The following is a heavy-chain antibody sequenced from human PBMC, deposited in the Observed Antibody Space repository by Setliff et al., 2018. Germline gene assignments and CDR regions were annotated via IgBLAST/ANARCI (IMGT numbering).Heavy chain of an antibody. CDR1: GFTFSSYS. D-gene: IGHD2-21*02. Sequence: TGGSLRLSCAASGFTFSSYSMNWVRQAPGKGLEWVSSISSSSSYIYYADSVKGRFTISRDNAKNSLYLQMNSLRAEDTAVYYCAKNWATAHHYYYGMDVWGQGTTVTVSS. V-gene: IGHV3-21*01. J-gene: IGHJ6*02. CDR3: AKNWATAHHYYYGMDV. CDR2: ISSSSSYI.